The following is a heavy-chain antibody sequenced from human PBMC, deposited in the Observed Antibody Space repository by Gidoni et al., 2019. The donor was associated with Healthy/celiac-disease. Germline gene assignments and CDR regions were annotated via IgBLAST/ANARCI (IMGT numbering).Heavy chain of an antibody. D-gene: IGHD6-13*01. Sequence: QVQLQQWGAGLLKPSETLSLTCAVYGGSFRGYYWSWIRQPPGKGLEWIGEINHSGSTNYNPSLKSRVTISVDTSKNQFSLKLSSVTAADTAVYYCARGKTRAAAGRNYYYGMDVWGQGTTVTVSS. CDR3: ARGKTRAAAGRNYYYGMDV. CDR2: INHSGST. CDR1: GGSFRGYY. V-gene: IGHV4-34*01. J-gene: IGHJ6*02.